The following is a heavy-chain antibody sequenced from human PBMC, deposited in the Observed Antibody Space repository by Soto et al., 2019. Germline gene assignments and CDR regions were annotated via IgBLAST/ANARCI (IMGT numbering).Heavy chain of an antibody. D-gene: IGHD3-10*01. CDR2: INPSGGDT. CDR1: GYIFTSRY. J-gene: IGHJ3*01. V-gene: IGHV1-46*01. CDR3: ARDRGRTDWENEGLEF. Sequence: QVQLVQSGAEVKKPGASVKVSCKTSGYIFTSRYMHWVRQAHGQGLEWMAIINPSGGDTIYAQGLQGRVTVTSDTSTNTVYMELSALRFEDTAVYFCARDRGRTDWENEGLEFWSQGTKVTVSS.